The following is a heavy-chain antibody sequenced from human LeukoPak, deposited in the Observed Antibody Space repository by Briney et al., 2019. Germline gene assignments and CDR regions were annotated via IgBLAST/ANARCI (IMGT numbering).Heavy chain of an antibody. Sequence: PGGSLRLSCAASGFTFSSYEMNWVRQAPGKGLEWVSYISSSGSTIYYADSVKGRFTISGDNAKNSLYLQMNSLRAEDTAVYYCARDPITRIVVVPAAMSNWFDPWGQGTLVTVSS. J-gene: IGHJ5*02. D-gene: IGHD2-2*01. CDR3: ARDPITRIVVVPAAMSNWFDP. CDR2: ISSSGSTI. CDR1: GFTFSSYE. V-gene: IGHV3-48*03.